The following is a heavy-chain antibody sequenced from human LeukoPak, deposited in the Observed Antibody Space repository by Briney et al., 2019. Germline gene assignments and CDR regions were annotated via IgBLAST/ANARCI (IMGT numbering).Heavy chain of an antibody. CDR2: INYRGST. CDR3: ATYKYDYVWGNQHFDY. J-gene: IGHJ4*02. D-gene: IGHD3-16*01. CDR1: NASISSNTYY. Sequence: IPSETLSLTCTVSNASISSNTYYRAWLRQPPGKGLEYIGSINYRGSTYYNPSLKSRVTLSVDTSKNQFSLKLNSVTAADTAVYYCATYKYDYVWGNQHFDYWGQGTLVAVSS. V-gene: IGHV4-39*07.